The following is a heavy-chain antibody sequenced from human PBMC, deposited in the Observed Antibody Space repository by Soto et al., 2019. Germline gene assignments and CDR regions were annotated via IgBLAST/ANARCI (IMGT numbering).Heavy chain of an antibody. Sequence: SETLSLTCAFYGLSFSGYYWSWIRQPPGKGLEWIGEINHSGSTNYNPSLKSRVTISVDTSKNQFSLKLSSVTAADTAVYYCARVGTFDAFDIWGQGTMVTVSS. J-gene: IGHJ3*02. V-gene: IGHV4-34*01. D-gene: IGHD1-26*01. CDR3: ARVGTFDAFDI. CDR2: INHSGST. CDR1: GLSFSGYY.